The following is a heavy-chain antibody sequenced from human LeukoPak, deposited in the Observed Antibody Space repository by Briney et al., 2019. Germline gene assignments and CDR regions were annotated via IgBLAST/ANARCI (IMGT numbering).Heavy chain of an antibody. CDR2: ISGSGGST. CDR1: GFTLSSSA. Sequence: GGSLRLSCAASGFTLSSSAMSWVRQAPGKGLEWISAISGSGGSTYYADSVKGRFTISRDNSKNTLHLQMNSLRAEDTAVYYCAKDSRLEYWGQGTLVTVSS. V-gene: IGHV3-23*01. CDR3: AKDSRLEY. D-gene: IGHD1-1*01. J-gene: IGHJ4*02.